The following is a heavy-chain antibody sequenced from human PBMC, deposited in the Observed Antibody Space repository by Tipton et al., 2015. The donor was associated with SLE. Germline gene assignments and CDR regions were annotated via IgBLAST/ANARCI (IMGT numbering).Heavy chain of an antibody. Sequence: TLSLTCTVSGGSISSSSYYWGWIRQPPGKGLEWIGSIYYSGSTYYNPSLKSRVTISVDTSKNQFSLKLSSVTAADTAVYYCARGAGSSGDCDCWGQGTLVTVSS. D-gene: IGHD2-15*01. CDR1: GGSISSSSYY. CDR2: IYYSGST. J-gene: IGHJ4*02. V-gene: IGHV4-39*07. CDR3: ARGAGSSGDCDC.